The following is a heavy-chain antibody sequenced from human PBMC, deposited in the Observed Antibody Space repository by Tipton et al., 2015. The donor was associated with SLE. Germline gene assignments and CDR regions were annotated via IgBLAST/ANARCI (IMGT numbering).Heavy chain of an antibody. J-gene: IGHJ3*02. V-gene: IGHV4-38-2*02. Sequence: TLSLTCTVSGYSISSGYYWGWIRQPPGKGLEWIGSIYHSGSTYYNPSLKSRVTISVDRSKNQFSLKLSSVTAADTAVYYCARDSPGAKDAFDIWGQGTMVTVSS. CDR3: ARDSPGAKDAFDI. D-gene: IGHD4/OR15-4a*01. CDR1: GYSISSGYY. CDR2: IYHSGST.